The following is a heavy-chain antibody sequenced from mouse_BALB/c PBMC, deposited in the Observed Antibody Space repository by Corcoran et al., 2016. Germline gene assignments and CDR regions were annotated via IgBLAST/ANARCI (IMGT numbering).Heavy chain of an antibody. J-gene: IGHJ3*01. D-gene: IGHD1-1*01. CDR3: ARSYYYGSSWFAY. CDR2: INPYNDGT. V-gene: IGHV1S136*01. Sequence: EVQLQHSGPELVKPGASVKMSFKASGYTFTSYVIHWVKQKPGQGLEWIGYINPYNDGTKYNEKFKGKATLTSDKSSSTAYMELSSLTSEDSAVYYCARSYYYGSSWFAYWGQGTLVTVSA. CDR1: GYTFTSYV.